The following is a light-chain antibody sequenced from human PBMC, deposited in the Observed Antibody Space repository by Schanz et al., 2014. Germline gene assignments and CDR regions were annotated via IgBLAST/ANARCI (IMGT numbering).Light chain of an antibody. CDR2: DVS. CDR3: SSYTSSRTLV. V-gene: IGLV2-14*01. Sequence: QSALTQPPSASGSPGQSVTIFCTGTSSDVGGYNYVSWYQQHPGKAPKLMIYDVSNRPSGVSNRFSGSKSGNTASLTISGLQAEDEADYYCSSYTSSRTLVFGGGTKLTVL. CDR1: SSDVGGYNY. J-gene: IGLJ3*02.